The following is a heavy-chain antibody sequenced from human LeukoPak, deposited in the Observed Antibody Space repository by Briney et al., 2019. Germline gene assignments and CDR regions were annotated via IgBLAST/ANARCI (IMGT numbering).Heavy chain of an antibody. CDR3: ARGGVGHCSGGSCPTSWFDP. Sequence: ASVKVSCTASGYTFTNFGVGWVRQAPGQGLEWMGWISPYNGNTDYPQKVQGRVTMTTDTSTSTAYMELRSLTSDDTAVYYCARGGVGHCSGGSCPTSWFDPWGQGTLVTVSS. J-gene: IGHJ5*02. CDR2: ISPYNGNT. D-gene: IGHD2-15*01. V-gene: IGHV1-18*01. CDR1: GYTFTNFG.